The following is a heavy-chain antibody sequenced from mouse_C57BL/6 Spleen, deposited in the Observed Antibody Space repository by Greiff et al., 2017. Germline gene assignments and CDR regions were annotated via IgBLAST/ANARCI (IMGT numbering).Heavy chain of an antibody. CDR2: IWTGGGT. CDR3: ARRGDGYYYAMDY. CDR1: GFSLTSYA. Sequence: VKLVESGPGLVAPSQSLSITCTVSGFSLTSYAISWVRQPPGKGLEWLGVIWTGGGTNYNSALKSRLSISKDNSKSQVFLKMNSLQTDDTARYYCARRGDGYYYAMDYWGQGTSVTVAS. V-gene: IGHV2-9-1*01. D-gene: IGHD2-3*01. J-gene: IGHJ4*01.